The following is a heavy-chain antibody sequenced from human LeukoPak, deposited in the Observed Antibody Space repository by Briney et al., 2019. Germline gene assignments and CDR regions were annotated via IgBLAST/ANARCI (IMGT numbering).Heavy chain of an antibody. Sequence: GGSLRRSCAASGFPFSLYWMSWVRQAPGKGLEWVANIKQDGSEKYYVDSVKGRFTISRGNARNSLYLQMNSLRAEDTAVYYCVSTATFDHWGQGTLVTVSS. CDR3: VSTATFDH. CDR2: IKQDGSEK. D-gene: IGHD5/OR15-5a*01. V-gene: IGHV3-7*05. CDR1: GFPFSLYW. J-gene: IGHJ4*02.